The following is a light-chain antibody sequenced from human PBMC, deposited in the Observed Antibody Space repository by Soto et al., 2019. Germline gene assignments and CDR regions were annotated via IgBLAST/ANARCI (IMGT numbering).Light chain of an antibody. CDR2: AAS. V-gene: IGKV1-17*01. J-gene: IGKJ1*01. CDR3: LQHNNDPQT. Sequence: DIQMTQSPSSRSASVGDRVTITCRTSQGIRNALGWYQQKPGKAPKRLIYAASSLQSGVPLRFSGSGSGTEFTLTISSLQPEDFATYFCLQHNNDPQTFGQGTKVDIK. CDR1: QGIRNA.